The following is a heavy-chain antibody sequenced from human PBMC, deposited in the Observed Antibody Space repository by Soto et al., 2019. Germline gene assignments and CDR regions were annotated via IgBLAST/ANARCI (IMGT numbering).Heavy chain of an antibody. V-gene: IGHV1-3*01. J-gene: IGHJ6*02. CDR2: INGGTGQT. D-gene: IGHD1-1*01. Sequence: GASVKVSCKASGYTFSTHAMHWGRQAPGQSLEWMGWINGGTGQTKHSHRFQDRVTITRDTSASTAYMELSSLRSEDTAVYYCARGKGMEENYYYYGLDIWGQGTTVTVSS. CDR1: GYTFSTHA. CDR3: ARGKGMEENYYYYGLDI.